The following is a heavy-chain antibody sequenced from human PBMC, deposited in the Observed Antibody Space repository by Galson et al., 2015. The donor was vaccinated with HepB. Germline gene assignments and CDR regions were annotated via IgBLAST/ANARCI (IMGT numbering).Heavy chain of an antibody. D-gene: IGHD6-19*01. CDR1: GGTFSSYT. V-gene: IGHV1-69*04. CDR2: IIPILGIA. Sequence: SVKVSCKASGGTFSSYTISWVRQAPGQGLEWMGRIIPILGIANYAQKFQGRVTITADKPTSTAYMELSSLRSEDTAVYYCARDLGAVAGHSYWGQGTLVTVSS. J-gene: IGHJ4*02. CDR3: ARDLGAVAGHSY.